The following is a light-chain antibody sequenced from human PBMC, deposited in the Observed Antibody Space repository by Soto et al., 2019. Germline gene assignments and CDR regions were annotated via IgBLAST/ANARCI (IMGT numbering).Light chain of an antibody. J-gene: IGKJ1*01. CDR3: QEYVRSPCA. V-gene: IGKV3-20*01. Sequence: IVLAQSPGTLSLSPGERATLSCRASQSVTNSFFAGYQQKPGQAPRLLIYGESRSATGIPDRCTGSGSGTDFTLTISRLEPEDFAVYYCQEYVRSPCAFGQGTKVEI. CDR2: GES. CDR1: QSVTNSF.